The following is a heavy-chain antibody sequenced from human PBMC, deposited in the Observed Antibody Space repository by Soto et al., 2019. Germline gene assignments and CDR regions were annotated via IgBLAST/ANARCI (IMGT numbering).Heavy chain of an antibody. CDR3: ARDSNTEYDTGPSPFQH. CDR2: IWYDGSNK. D-gene: IGHD3-10*01. J-gene: IGHJ1*01. CDR1: GFTFSSYG. Sequence: QVQLVESGGGVVQPGRSLRLSCAASGFTFSSYGMHWVRQAPGKGLEWVAVIWYDGSNKYYADSVKGRFTISRDNSKNTLYLQMNSLRAEDTAVYYCARDSNTEYDTGPSPFQHWGQGTLVTVSS. V-gene: IGHV3-33*01.